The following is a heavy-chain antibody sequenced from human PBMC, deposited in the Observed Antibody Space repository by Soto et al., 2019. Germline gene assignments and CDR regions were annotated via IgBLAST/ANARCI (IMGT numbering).Heavy chain of an antibody. CDR2: LYDVDGT. Sequence: DVQLVESGGGLIQPGESLRLSCAAFGLTVSGKKYVAWVRQAPGKGLEWVSALYDVDGTYYADSLKGRFTTSTDSSKNTVYLQVNGLRADDTAVYYCATCHEREPAYDVWGQGTIVTVSS. D-gene: IGHD1-1*01. J-gene: IGHJ3*01. CDR3: ATCHEREPAYDV. V-gene: IGHV3-53*01. CDR1: GLTVSGKKY.